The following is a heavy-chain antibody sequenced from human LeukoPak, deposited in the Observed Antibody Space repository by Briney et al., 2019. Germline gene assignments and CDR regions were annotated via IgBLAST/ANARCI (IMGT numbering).Heavy chain of an antibody. D-gene: IGHD2-2*01. V-gene: IGHV3-20*04. CDR2: INWNGGST. CDR3: ARVEVTPQLLNYFDY. J-gene: IGHJ4*02. CDR1: GFTFDDYG. Sequence: GGSLRLSCAASGFTFDDYGMSWVRQAPGKGLEWVSGINWNGGSTGYADSVKGRFTISRDNAKNSLYLQMNSLRAEDTAVYYCARVEVTPQLLNYFDYWGQGTLVTVSS.